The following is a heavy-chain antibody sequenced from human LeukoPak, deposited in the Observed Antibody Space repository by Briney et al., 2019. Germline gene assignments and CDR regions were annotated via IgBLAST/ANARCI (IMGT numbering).Heavy chain of an antibody. V-gene: IGHV3-74*01. Sequence: GGLLRLSCAASGLTVSSYWMHWVRQAPGKGLVLLSRIYSDGSSLSYADFVKGRFTISRDNAKNARYLQRSSLRAEDTAVYYCGSCAVHGAGEGDDLWGQGTLVTV. CDR3: GSCAVHGAGEGDDL. J-gene: IGHJ5*02. D-gene: IGHD1-26*01. CDR2: IYSDGSSL. CDR1: GLTVSSYW.